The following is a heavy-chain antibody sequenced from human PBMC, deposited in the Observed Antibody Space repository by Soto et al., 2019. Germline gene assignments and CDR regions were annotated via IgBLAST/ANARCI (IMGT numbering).Heavy chain of an antibody. J-gene: IGHJ6*02. Sequence: ASVKVSCKASGYTFTTYAMHWVRQAPGQRLEWMGWINTGNGDTKHSQKVQGRVTITRDTSASTAYMELSSLRSEDTAVYYCARTPCSSTRCSDYYYYRMDVWGQGTTVTVS. CDR1: GYTFTTYA. CDR3: ARTPCSSTRCSDYYYYRMDV. V-gene: IGHV1-3*04. CDR2: INTGNGDT. D-gene: IGHD2-2*01.